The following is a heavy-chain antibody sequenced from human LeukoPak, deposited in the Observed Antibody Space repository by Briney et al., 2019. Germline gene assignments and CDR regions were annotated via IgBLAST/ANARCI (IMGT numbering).Heavy chain of an antibody. D-gene: IGHD3-3*01. CDR3: ARRHYDFWSGYWSFDY. CDR2: IYTSGST. V-gene: IGHV4-61*02. Sequence: SQTLSLTCTVSGGSISSGSYYWSWIRQPAGKGLEWIGRIYTSGSTNYHPSLKGRVTISVATSKNQFSLKLSSVTAADTAVYYCARRHYDFWSGYWSFDYWGQGTLVTVSS. CDR1: GGSISSGSYY. J-gene: IGHJ4*02.